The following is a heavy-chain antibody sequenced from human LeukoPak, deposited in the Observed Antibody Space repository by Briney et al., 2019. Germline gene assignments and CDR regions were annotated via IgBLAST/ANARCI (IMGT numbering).Heavy chain of an antibody. Sequence: ASVKVSCKASGYTFTSYDTNWVRQATGQGLEWMGWMNPNSGNTGYAQNFQGRVTMTRNTSISTAYMELSSLRSEDTAVYYCARGLSGGDFLYYFDYWGQGTLVTVSS. V-gene: IGHV1-8*01. CDR2: MNPNSGNT. D-gene: IGHD2-21*02. CDR3: ARGLSGGDFLYYFDY. J-gene: IGHJ4*02. CDR1: GYTFTSYD.